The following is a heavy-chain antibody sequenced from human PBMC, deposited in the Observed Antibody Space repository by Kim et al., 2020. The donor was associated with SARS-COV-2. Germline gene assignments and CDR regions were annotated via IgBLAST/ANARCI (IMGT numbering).Heavy chain of an antibody. J-gene: IGHJ4*02. V-gene: IGHV4-4*07. Sequence: SETLSLTCTVSGGSISSYYWSWIRQPAGKGLEWIGRIYTSGSTNYNPSLKSRVTMSVDTSKNQFSLKLSSVTAADTAVYYCARGPVFEFAARTDYWGQGTLVTVSS. CDR3: ARGPVFEFAARTDY. D-gene: IGHD6-6*01. CDR1: GGSISSYY. CDR2: IYTSGST.